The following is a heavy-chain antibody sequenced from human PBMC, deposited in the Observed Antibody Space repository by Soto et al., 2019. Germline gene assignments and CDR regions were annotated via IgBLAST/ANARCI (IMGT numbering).Heavy chain of an antibody. CDR1: GYTFSNFD. V-gene: IGHV1-8*01. Sequence: ASVKVSCKASGYTFSNFDFNWVRQATGQGLEWMGWMNPNNGNTGYAQKFQDRVTMTRDTSINTAYMELSSLRSEDTAVYYCARDPDYGDYGTSPADDYWGQGTLVTVSS. CDR2: MNPNNGNT. D-gene: IGHD4-17*01. CDR3: ARDPDYGDYGTSPADDY. J-gene: IGHJ4*02.